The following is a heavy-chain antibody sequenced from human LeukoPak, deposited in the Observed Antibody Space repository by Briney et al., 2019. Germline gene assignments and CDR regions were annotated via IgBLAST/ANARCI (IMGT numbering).Heavy chain of an antibody. D-gene: IGHD1-26*01. V-gene: IGHV3-49*04. J-gene: IGHJ6*03. CDR1: GFTFGEYA. Sequence: GGSLRLSCTASGFTFGEYAMSWVRQAPGKGPEWVGFIRSKAYGGTTEYAASVKGRFTISRDDSKSIAYLQMNSLKTEDTAVYYCTRGVSGSYHYYYYYMDVWGKGTTVTVSS. CDR2: IRSKAYGGTT. CDR3: TRGVSGSYHYYYYYMDV.